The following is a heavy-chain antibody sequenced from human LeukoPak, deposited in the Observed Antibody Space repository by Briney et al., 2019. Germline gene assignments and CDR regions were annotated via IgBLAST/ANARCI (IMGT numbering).Heavy chain of an antibody. D-gene: IGHD6-19*01. J-gene: IGHJ5*02. CDR2: ISNDGGER. CDR3: ARGLLRGAWFFDH. CDR1: GFTFSSYS. V-gene: IGHV3-30*03. Sequence: PGTSLRLSCEASGFTFSSYSMHWVRQAPGKGLEWVAAISNDGGERFYADSVQGRFTISRDNSKNTLNMQWNSLRIEDTAVYYCARGLLRGAWFFDHWDQGTLVTV.